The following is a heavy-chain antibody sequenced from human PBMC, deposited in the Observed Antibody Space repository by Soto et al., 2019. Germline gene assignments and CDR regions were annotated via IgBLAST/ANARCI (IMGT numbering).Heavy chain of an antibody. Sequence: HPGGSLRLSCTASGFSFGEYVMSWFRQAPGKGLEWVGFIKSKDYAGKTQYAASVKGRFTISRDDSKSIAYLQMSSLKIEDTGVYFCTRNPWELGPFDYWGQGSLVTVSS. CDR3: TRNPWELGPFDY. V-gene: IGHV3-49*03. J-gene: IGHJ4*02. CDR2: IKSKDYAGKT. D-gene: IGHD1-26*01. CDR1: GFSFGEYV.